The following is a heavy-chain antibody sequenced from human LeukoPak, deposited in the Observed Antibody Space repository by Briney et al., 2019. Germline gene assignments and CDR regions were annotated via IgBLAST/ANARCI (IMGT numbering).Heavy chain of an antibody. V-gene: IGHV3-9*01. CDR3: ARGYSSRLYNWLDP. D-gene: IGHD6-13*01. CDR2: ISWDGGVI. J-gene: IGHJ5*02. Sequence: PGGSLRLSCAASGFTFDDYAMHWLRQIPGKGLDWVSGISWDGGVIGYADSAKGRFTISRDNAKRYLYLQMNSLTAEDTAVYYCARGYSSRLYNWLDPWGQGTLVTVSS. CDR1: GFTFDDYA.